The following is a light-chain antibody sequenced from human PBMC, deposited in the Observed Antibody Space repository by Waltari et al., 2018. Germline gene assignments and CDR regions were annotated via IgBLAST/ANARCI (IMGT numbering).Light chain of an antibody. CDR1: QCISSY. CDR3: QQYYAYPGT. Sequence: AIRMTQSQSSLSASTGYSVTITWRASQCISSYLGWYQQKPVKAPKLLIYAGSTLQSGVPSRFSGSGFGTDFTLTITCLQSEDFATYYCQQYYAYPGTFGQGTKVEI. V-gene: IGKV1-8*01. CDR2: AGS. J-gene: IGKJ1*01.